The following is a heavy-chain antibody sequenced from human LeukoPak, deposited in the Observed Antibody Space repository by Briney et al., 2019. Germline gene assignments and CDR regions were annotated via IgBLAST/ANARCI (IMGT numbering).Heavy chain of an antibody. V-gene: IGHV1-2*02. J-gene: IGHJ4*02. Sequence: GASVKVSCKASGYTFSDYYMHWVRQAPGQGLEWMGWTNPNSGGTNFAQKFQGRVTMTRDTSISTAYMELSRLRSDDTAVYYCARRGYSGYDFYIDYWGQGTLVTVSS. D-gene: IGHD5-12*01. CDR2: TNPNSGGT. CDR3: ARRGYSGYDFYIDY. CDR1: GYTFSDYY.